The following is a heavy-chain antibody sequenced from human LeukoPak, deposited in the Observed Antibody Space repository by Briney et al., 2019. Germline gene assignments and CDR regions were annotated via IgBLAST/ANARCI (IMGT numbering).Heavy chain of an antibody. Sequence: SETLSLTCAVYGGSFSGYYWSWIRQPPGKGLEWIGEINHSGSTNYNPSLKSRVTISVDTSKNQFSLKLSSVTAADTAVYYCARFGAVAGENLDAFDIWGQGTMVTVSS. D-gene: IGHD6-19*01. CDR3: ARFGAVAGENLDAFDI. J-gene: IGHJ3*02. CDR1: GGSFSGYY. CDR2: INHSGST. V-gene: IGHV4-34*01.